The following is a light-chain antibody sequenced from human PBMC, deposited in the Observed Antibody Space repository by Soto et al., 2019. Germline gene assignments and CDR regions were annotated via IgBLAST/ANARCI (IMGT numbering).Light chain of an antibody. Sequence: IVMSHRPAPPCVPPGERASLSCGASQSVSIRLAWYQQRPGQAPKLLIYDATTRPTGVPSKFSGCGSGTEFTLTISSLQSDDFAIYYCQQYYNYPQTFGQGTKVDIK. CDR2: DAT. J-gene: IGKJ1*01. CDR1: QSVSIR. V-gene: IGKV3-15*01. CDR3: QQYYNYPQT.